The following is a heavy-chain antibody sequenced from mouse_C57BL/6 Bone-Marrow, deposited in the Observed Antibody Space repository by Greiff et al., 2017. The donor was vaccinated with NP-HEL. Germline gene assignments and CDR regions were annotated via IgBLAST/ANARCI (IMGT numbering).Heavy chain of an antibody. J-gene: IGHJ2*01. CDR2: ISDGGSYT. D-gene: IGHD1-1*01. V-gene: IGHV5-4*01. CDR1: GFTFSSYA. Sequence: EVQRVESGGGLVKPGGSLKLSCAASGFTFSSYAMSWVRQTPEKRLEWVATISDGGSYTYYPDNVKGRFTISRDNAKNNLYLQMSHLKSEDTAMYYCARDAITTVVGELDYWGQGTTLTVSS. CDR3: ARDAITTVVGELDY.